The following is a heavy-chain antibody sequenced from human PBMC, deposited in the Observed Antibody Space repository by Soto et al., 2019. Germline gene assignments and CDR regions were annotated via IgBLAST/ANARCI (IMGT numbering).Heavy chain of an antibody. CDR2: ISWNSARI. D-gene: IGHD3-10*01. CDR3: AKDILFGETSYYYGMDV. Sequence: SGGGLVQPGRSLRLSCGASGFTFDDYAMHWVRHAPGKGLEWVSGISWNSARIDYADSVKGRFTISRDNAKNSLYLQMNSLRAEDTALYYCAKDILFGETSYYYGMDVWGQGTTVTVSS. V-gene: IGHV3-9*01. CDR1: GFTFDDYA. J-gene: IGHJ6*02.